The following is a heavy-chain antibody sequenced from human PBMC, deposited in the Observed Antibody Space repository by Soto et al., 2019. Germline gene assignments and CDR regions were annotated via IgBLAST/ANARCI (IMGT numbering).Heavy chain of an antibody. V-gene: IGHV1-46*01. CDR1: GYTFTSYY. D-gene: IGHD6-6*01. CDR3: ARERESIAARAYYYGMNV. CDR2: INPSGGST. J-gene: IGHJ6*02. Sequence: QVQLVQSGAEVKKPGASVKVSCKASGYTFTSYYMHWVRQAPGQGLEWMGIINPSGGSTSYAQKFQGGVTMPRDTSTSTVYMDLSSLRSEDTAVYYCARERESIAARAYYYGMNVWGQGTTVTVSS.